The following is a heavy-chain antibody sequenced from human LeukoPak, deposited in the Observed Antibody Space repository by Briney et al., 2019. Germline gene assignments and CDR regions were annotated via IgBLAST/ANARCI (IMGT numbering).Heavy chain of an antibody. CDR3: AKDIRLDY. CDR2: IYSGGST. CDR1: GFIVSSNY. J-gene: IGHJ4*02. D-gene: IGHD5-12*01. Sequence: PGGSLRLSCAASGFIVSSNYMSWVRQAPGKGLEWVSVIYSGGSTYYADSVKGRFTISRDNSKNSLYLQMNSLRTEDTALYYCAKDIRLDYWGQGTLVTVSS. V-gene: IGHV3-53*05.